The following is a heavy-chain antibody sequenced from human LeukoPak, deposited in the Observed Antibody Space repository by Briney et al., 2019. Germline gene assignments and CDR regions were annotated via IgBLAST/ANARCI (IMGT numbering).Heavy chain of an antibody. Sequence: PSETLSLTCTVSGGSISSSSYYWGWIRQPPGKGLEWIGSIYYSGSTYYNPSLKSRVTISVDTSKNQFSLKLSSVTAADTAVYYCARSSMATFELNAFDIWGQGTMVTVSS. CDR1: GGSISSSSYY. J-gene: IGHJ3*02. V-gene: IGHV4-39*07. CDR3: ARSSMATFELNAFDI. D-gene: IGHD5-24*01. CDR2: IYYSGST.